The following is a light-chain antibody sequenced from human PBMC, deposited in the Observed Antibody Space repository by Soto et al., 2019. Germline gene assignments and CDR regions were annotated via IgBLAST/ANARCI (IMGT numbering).Light chain of an antibody. J-gene: IGKJ1*01. CDR1: QSVSSN. V-gene: IGKV3-15*01. CDR2: GAS. Sequence: VLTKSPGTVSLSPGERATLSCRASQSVSSNLAWYQQKPGQAPRLLIYGASTRATGIPARFSGSGSGTEFTLTISSLQSEDFAVYYCQQYNNWLRTFGEGTKV. CDR3: QQYNNWLRT.